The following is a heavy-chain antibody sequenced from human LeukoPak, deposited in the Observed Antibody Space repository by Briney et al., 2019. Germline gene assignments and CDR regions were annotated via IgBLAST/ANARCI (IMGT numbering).Heavy chain of an antibody. CDR2: IRSKAYGGTT. CDR1: GLTFGDYA. D-gene: IGHD3-3*01. J-gene: IGHJ4*02. Sequence: GGSLRLSCTASGLTFGDYAMSWVRQAPGKGLEWVGFIRSKAYGGTTEYAASVKGRFTISRDDSKSIAYLQMNSLKTEDTAVYYCTRDRTRYDFWSGYYKDWGQGTLVTVSS. V-gene: IGHV3-49*04. CDR3: TRDRTRYDFWSGYYKD.